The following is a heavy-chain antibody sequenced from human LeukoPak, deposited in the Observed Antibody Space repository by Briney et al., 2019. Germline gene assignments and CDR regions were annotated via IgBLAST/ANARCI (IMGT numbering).Heavy chain of an antibody. CDR2: IYYSGST. V-gene: IGHV4-59*01. CDR1: GGSISNYY. D-gene: IGHD6-13*01. CDR3: ARVYYSSSYDYWYFDL. J-gene: IGHJ2*01. Sequence: SETLSLTCTVSGGSISNYYWSWIRQPPGKGLEWIGYIYYSGSTNYNPSLKSRVTISVDTSKNQFSLKLSSVTAADTAVYYCARVYYSSSYDYWYFDLWGRGTLVTVSS.